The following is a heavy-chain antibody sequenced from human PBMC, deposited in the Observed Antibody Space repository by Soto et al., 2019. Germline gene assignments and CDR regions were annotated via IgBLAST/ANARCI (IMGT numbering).Heavy chain of an antibody. Sequence: QVQLVQSGAEVKKPGSSVKVSCKASGGTFSSYAISWVRQAPGQGLEWMGGIIPIFGTANYAQKFQGRLTINEEESTITAYIVPSSLRAEETAVHYCARAYITIFGVAPWGNWFDPWGQGTLVTVFS. J-gene: IGHJ5*02. V-gene: IGHV1-69*01. CDR2: IIPIFGTA. CDR3: ARAYITIFGVAPWGNWFDP. D-gene: IGHD3-3*01. CDR1: GGTFSSYA.